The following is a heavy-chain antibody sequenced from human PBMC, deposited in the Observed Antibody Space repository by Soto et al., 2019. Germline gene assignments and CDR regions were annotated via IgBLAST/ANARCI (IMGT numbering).Heavy chain of an antibody. CDR2: INAGNGNT. V-gene: IGHV1-3*01. CDR1: GYTFTSSA. CDR3: ARDPGYSYGYN. J-gene: IGHJ4*02. D-gene: IGHD5-18*01. Sequence: QVQLVQSGAEVKKPGASEKVSCKASGYTFTSSAMHLVRQAPGQRLEWMGWINAGNGNTKYSQKFQGRVTITRDTSASTANMELSSLRSEDTAVYYCARDPGYSYGYNWGQGTLATVSS.